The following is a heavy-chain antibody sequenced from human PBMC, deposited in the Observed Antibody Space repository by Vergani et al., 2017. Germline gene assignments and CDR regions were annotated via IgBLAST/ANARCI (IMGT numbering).Heavy chain of an antibody. CDR3: TKGSVYYHDSAGHGYDPYTGFDL. CDR2: ISWNSGAV. V-gene: IGHV3-9*01. CDR1: GITFWKFG. Sequence: LVESGGGLAQPGGSLRLSCEASGITFWKFGMDWVRQGSGKGLEVVSGISWNSGAVDYADSVRGRFTISRDNAKNSLFLEMNSLRFEDTAVYFCTKGSVYYHDSAGHGYDPYTGFDLWGQGTLVTVSS. J-gene: IGHJ3*01. D-gene: IGHD5-12*01.